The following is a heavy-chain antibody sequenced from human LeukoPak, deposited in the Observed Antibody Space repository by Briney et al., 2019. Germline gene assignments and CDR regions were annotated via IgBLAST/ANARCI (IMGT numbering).Heavy chain of an antibody. CDR3: AISSGWYYYFDY. V-gene: IGHV1-2*02. CDR2: INPNSGGT. CDR1: GYTFTGYY. D-gene: IGHD6-19*01. J-gene: IGHJ4*02. Sequence: ASVKVSCKASGYTFTGYYMHWVRQAPGQGLEWMGWINPNSGGTNYAQKFQGRVTMTRDTSISTAYMELSRLRSDATAVYYCAISSGWYYYFDYWGQGTLVTVSS.